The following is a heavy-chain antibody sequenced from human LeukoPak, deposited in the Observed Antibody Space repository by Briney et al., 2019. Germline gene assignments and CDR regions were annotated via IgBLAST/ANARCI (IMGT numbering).Heavy chain of an antibody. Sequence: SETLSLTCAVYGGSFSGYYWSWIRQPPGKGLEWIGEINHSGSTNYNPSLKSRVTISVDTSKNQFSLKPSSVTAADTAVYYCARTPRYCSSTSCPYYYYGMDVWGQGTTVTVSS. V-gene: IGHV4-34*01. CDR1: GGSFSGYY. D-gene: IGHD2-2*01. CDR2: INHSGST. J-gene: IGHJ6*02. CDR3: ARTPRYCSSTSCPYYYYGMDV.